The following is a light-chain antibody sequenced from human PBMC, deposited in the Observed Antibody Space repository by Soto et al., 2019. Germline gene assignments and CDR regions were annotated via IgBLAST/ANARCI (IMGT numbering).Light chain of an antibody. Sequence: EIVLTQSPGTLSLSPGERATLSCRASQSVSSSYLAWYQQKPGQAPRLLIHGASSRATGIPDRFSGSGSGTDFTLTISRLEPEDFEVYYCQQYGSSPFTFGPGTKVDI. V-gene: IGKV3-20*01. CDR1: QSVSSSY. CDR3: QQYGSSPFT. J-gene: IGKJ3*01. CDR2: GAS.